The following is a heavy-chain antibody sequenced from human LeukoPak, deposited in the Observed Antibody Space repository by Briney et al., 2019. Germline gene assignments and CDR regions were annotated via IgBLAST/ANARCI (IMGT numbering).Heavy chain of an antibody. CDR3: AASCPKYFQH. CDR2: INHSGST. V-gene: IGHV4-34*01. J-gene: IGHJ1*01. Sequence: SETLSLTCAVYGGSFSGYYWSWIRQPPGKGLEWIGEINHSGSTNYNPSLKSRVTISVDTSKNQFSLKLSSVTAADTAVYYCAASCPKYFQHWGQGTLVTVSS. CDR1: GGSFSGYY.